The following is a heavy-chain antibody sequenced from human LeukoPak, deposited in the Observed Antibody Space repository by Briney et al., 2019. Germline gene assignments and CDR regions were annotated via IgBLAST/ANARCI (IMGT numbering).Heavy chain of an antibody. CDR2: ISYDGSNK. Sequence: PGESLRLSCAASGFTFSSYGMHWVRQAPGKGLEWVAVISYDGSNKYYADSVKGRFTISRDNSKNTLYLQMNSLRAEDTAVYYCAKEAPDIVATFDVGVDYWGQGTLVTVSS. CDR1: GFTFSSYG. CDR3: AKEAPDIVATFDVGVDY. J-gene: IGHJ4*02. V-gene: IGHV3-30*18. D-gene: IGHD5-12*01.